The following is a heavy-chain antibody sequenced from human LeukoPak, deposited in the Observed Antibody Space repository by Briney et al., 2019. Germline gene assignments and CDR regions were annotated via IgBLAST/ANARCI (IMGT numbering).Heavy chain of an antibody. Sequence: PGGSLRLSCAASGFTVSSNYMSWVRQAPGKGLEWVSIIYSGGSTYYADSVKGRFTISRDNAKNSLYLQMNSLRAEDTAVYYCARDRWVLRFLEWLFDAFDIWGQGTMVTVSS. CDR2: IYSGGST. CDR3: ARDRWVLRFLEWLFDAFDI. V-gene: IGHV3-66*01. D-gene: IGHD3-3*01. CDR1: GFTVSSNY. J-gene: IGHJ3*02.